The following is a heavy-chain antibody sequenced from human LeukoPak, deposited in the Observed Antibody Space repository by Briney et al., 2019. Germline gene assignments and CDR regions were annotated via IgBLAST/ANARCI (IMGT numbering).Heavy chain of an antibody. D-gene: IGHD3-22*01. CDR2: ISSSSSYI. CDR3: ARDSSGYYSAFVS. Sequence: GGSLRLSCAASGFTFSSYSMKWVRQAPGKGLEWVSSISSSSSYIYYADSVKGRFTISRDNAKNSLYLQMNSLRAEDTAVYYCARDSSGYYSAFVSWGQGTLVTVSS. V-gene: IGHV3-21*01. J-gene: IGHJ5*01. CDR1: GFTFSSYS.